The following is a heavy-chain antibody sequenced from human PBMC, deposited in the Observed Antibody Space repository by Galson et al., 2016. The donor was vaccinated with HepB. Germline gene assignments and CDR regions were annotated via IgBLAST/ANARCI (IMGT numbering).Heavy chain of an antibody. CDR2: IDPTNSYT. V-gene: IGHV5-10-1*01. CDR1: GYSFTSFW. Sequence: QSGAEVKKPGESLRISCKGSGYSFTSFWITWVRQMPGKGLEWMGRIDPTNSYTNYSPSFQGHATISADKSLSTAYLQWSSLKASDTAMYYCARLRTGTYYYGSGTSWGQGTLVTVSS. J-gene: IGHJ4*02. D-gene: IGHD3-10*01. CDR3: ARLRTGTYYYGSGTS.